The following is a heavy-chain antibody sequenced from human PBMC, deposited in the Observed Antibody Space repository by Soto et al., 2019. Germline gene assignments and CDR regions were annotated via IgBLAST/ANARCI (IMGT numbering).Heavy chain of an antibody. Sequence: GGSLRLSCAASGFTFSSYAMSWVRQAPGKGLEWVSAISGSGGSTYYADSVKGRFTISRDNSKNTLYLQMNSLKAEDTAVYYCAKELARGLRLMSGFDPWGQGTLVTVSS. CDR2: ISGSGGST. CDR1: GFTFSSYA. J-gene: IGHJ5*02. D-gene: IGHD5-12*01. CDR3: AKELARGLRLMSGFDP. V-gene: IGHV3-23*01.